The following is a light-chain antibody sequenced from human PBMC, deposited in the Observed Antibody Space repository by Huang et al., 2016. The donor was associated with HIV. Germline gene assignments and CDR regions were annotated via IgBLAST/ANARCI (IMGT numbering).Light chain of an antibody. CDR3: QQYNNWPPWT. CDR2: GAS. J-gene: IGKJ1*01. V-gene: IGKV3-15*01. Sequence: EIVVTQSPVTLSVSPGERATLSCRASQNVARNLAWYQQKPGQAPRLLIYGASTRATGISDRFSGSGSGTEFTLTISSLQSEDFAVYYCQQYNNWPPWTFGQGTKVEIK. CDR1: QNVARN.